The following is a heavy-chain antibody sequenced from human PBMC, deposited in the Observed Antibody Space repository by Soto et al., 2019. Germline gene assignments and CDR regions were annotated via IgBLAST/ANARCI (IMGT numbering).Heavy chain of an antibody. J-gene: IGHJ4*02. CDR1: GFSLSTSGGG. Sequence: QITLKESGPTLLKPPQTLTLTCTFSGFSLSTSGGGVGWIRQPPATALEWLALIYWDDYKRYSPSLKSRLTITKDTSKYPVVLTMTNLDPVDTATYSCAHAYLASFAYGGQRTLVTFAA. CDR2: IYWDDYK. V-gene: IGHV2-5*02. D-gene: IGHD2-2*02. CDR3: AHAYLASFAY.